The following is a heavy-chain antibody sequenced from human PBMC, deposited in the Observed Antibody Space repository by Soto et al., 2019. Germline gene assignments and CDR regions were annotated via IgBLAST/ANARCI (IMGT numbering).Heavy chain of an antibody. CDR3: ARGGMTTVVTPSYYFDY. D-gene: IGHD4-17*01. CDR2: TYYRSKWYN. V-gene: IGHV6-1*01. CDR1: GDSVSSNSAA. J-gene: IGHJ4*02. Sequence: PSQTLSLTCAISGDSVSSNSAAWNWIRQSPSRGLEWLGRTYYRSKWYNDYAVSVKSRITINPDTSKNQFSLQLNSVTPEDTAVYYCARGGMTTVVTPSYYFDYWGQGTLVTVSS.